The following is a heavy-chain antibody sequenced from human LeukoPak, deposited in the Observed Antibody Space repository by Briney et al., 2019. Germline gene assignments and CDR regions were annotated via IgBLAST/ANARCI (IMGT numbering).Heavy chain of an antibody. D-gene: IGHD3-16*01. J-gene: IGHJ4*02. V-gene: IGHV3-21*01. Sequence: PGGSLRLSCAASGFTFSSYSMNWVRQAPGKGLEWVSSISSSSSYIYYADSVKGRFTISRDNAKNSLYLQMNSLRAEDTAVYYCAIDWASHIDYWCQGTLVTVSS. CDR3: AIDWASHIDY. CDR1: GFTFSSYS. CDR2: ISSSSSYI.